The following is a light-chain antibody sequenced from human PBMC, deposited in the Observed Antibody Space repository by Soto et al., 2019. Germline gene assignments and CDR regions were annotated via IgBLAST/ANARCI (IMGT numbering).Light chain of an antibody. Sequence: QSVLTQPASMSGSPGQSITISCTGSSSDVGRYNYVSWYQQHPGKAPKLVISEVSNRPSGVSDRFSGSKSGNTASLTISGLQSEDEADYYCSSYTGTSSTLYVFGTGTKLTV. J-gene: IGLJ1*01. CDR1: SSDVGRYNY. CDR2: EVS. V-gene: IGLV2-14*01. CDR3: SSYTGTSSTLYV.